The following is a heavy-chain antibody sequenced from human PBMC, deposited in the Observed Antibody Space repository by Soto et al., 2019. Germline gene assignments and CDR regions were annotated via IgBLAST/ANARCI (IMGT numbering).Heavy chain of an antibody. CDR2: IYYSGST. J-gene: IGHJ5*02. CDR3: ARGPQPYYYDRRNGFDP. V-gene: IGHV4-61*01. D-gene: IGHD3-22*01. Sequence: SETLSLTCTVSGGSVSSGSYYWSWIRQPPGKGLEWIGYIYYSGSTNYNPSLKSRVTISVDTSKNQFSLKLSSVTAADTAVYYCARGPQPYYYDRRNGFDPWGQGTLGSGSS. CDR1: GGSVSSGSYY.